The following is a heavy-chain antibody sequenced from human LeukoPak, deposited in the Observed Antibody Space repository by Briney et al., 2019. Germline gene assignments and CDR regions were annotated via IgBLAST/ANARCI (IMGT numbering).Heavy chain of an antibody. CDR3: ARRYYDFWSGYPYNWFDP. J-gene: IGHJ5*02. D-gene: IGHD3-3*01. Sequence: SETLSLTCTVSGGSISSSSYYWGWIRQPPGKGLERIGSIYYSGSTYYNPSLKSRVTISVDTSKSQFSLKLSSVTAADTAVYYCARRYYDFWSGYPYNWFDPWGQGTLVTVSS. CDR1: GGSISSSSYY. V-gene: IGHV4-39*01. CDR2: IYYSGST.